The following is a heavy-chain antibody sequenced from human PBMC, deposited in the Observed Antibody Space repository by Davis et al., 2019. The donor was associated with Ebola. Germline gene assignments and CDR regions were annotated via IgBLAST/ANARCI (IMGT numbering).Heavy chain of an antibody. CDR1: GGTFSSYA. CDR3: ARESSTRRDAFDI. Sequence: SVKVSCKASGGTFSSYAISWVRQAPGQGLEWMGRIIPILGTANYAQKFQGRVTITADESTSTAYMELSSLRSEDTAVYYCARESSTRRDAFDIWGQGTMVTVSS. D-gene: IGHD1-26*01. V-gene: IGHV1-69*11. CDR2: IIPILGTA. J-gene: IGHJ3*02.